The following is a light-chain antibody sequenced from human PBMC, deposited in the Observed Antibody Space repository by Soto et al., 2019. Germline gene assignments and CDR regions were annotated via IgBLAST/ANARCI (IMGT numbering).Light chain of an antibody. Sequence: QSALTQPASVSGSPGQSITISCTGTSSDVGSYNLVSWYQQHPGKAPKLMIYEGSKRPSGVSNRFSGSKSGNTASLTISGLQAEDEADYYCSSYARSSTYVFATGTKLTVL. V-gene: IGLV2-23*01. CDR3: SSYARSSTYV. J-gene: IGLJ1*01. CDR2: EGS. CDR1: SSDVGSYNL.